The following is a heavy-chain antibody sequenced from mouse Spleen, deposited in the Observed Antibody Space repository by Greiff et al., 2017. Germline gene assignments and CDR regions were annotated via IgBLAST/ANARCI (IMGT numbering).Heavy chain of an antibody. J-gene: IGHJ1*01. CDR1: GFTFSDYY. D-gene: IGHD1-1*01. CDR2: INYDGSST. CDR3: ARSYYYGSSYDWYFDV. Sequence: EVQVVESEGGLVQPGSSMKLSCTASGFTFSDYYMAWVRQVPEKGLEWVANINYDGSSTYYLDSLKSRFIISRDNAKNILYLQMSSLKSEDTATYYCARSYYYGSSYDWYFDVWGAGTTVTVSS. V-gene: IGHV5-16*01.